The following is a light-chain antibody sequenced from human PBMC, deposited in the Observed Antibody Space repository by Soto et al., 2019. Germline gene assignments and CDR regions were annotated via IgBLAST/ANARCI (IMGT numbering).Light chain of an antibody. CDR2: EDD. CDR1: RGSIASNY. Sequence: NFMLTQPHSVSESPGKTVTISCTRSRGSIASNYVQWSQQRPGSAPTTVIYEDDHRPSGVPDRFSGSIDTSSNSASLTISGLKTEDEADYYCQSYDRSNVVFGGGTKLTVL. CDR3: QSYDRSNVV. J-gene: IGLJ2*01. V-gene: IGLV6-57*04.